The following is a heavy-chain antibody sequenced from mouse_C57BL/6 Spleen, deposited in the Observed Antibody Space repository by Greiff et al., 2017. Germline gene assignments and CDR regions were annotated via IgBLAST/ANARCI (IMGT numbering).Heavy chain of an antibody. V-gene: IGHV1-39*01. CDR3: AGRDTMVTTYAMDY. CDR2: INPNDGTT. D-gene: IGHD2-2*01. J-gene: IGHJ4*01. Sequence: EVQLQQSGPELVKPGASVKISCKASGYSFTDYNMNWVKQSTGKSLEWIGVINPNDGTTSYNQKFKGKATLTVDPSSSTAYMQLNSLTSEDSAVYYCAGRDTMVTTYAMDYWGQGTSVTVSS. CDR1: GYSFTDYN.